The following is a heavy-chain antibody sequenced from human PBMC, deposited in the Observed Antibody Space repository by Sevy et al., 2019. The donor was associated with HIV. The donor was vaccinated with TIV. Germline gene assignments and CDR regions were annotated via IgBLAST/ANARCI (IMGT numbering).Heavy chain of an antibody. D-gene: IGHD3-9*01. CDR1: GFTFSNYG. J-gene: IGHJ4*02. CDR3: AKDFDSIAMPAFPDN. CDR2: IWYDGSNY. Sequence: GGSLRLSCAASGFTFSNYGMHWVRQAPGKGLEWVAFIWYDGSNYDYADSVKGRFTVSRDNSKNTLYLEMKSLRPEDTALYFCAKDFDSIAMPAFPDNWGQGTLVTVSS. V-gene: IGHV3-33*03.